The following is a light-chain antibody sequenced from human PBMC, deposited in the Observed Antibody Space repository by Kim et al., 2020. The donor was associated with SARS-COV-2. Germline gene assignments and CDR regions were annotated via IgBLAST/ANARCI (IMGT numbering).Light chain of an antibody. CDR3: QQYNNWPLT. J-gene: IGKJ4*01. Sequence: VCPGERATRSGRASQNVKSHLAWYQHRPGQGPRLVIAATSTRATGTPLRFSGSGSGTEFTLTIINLQSEDFAVYYCQQYNNWPLTFGGGTKVDIK. CDR1: QNVKSH. CDR2: ATS. V-gene: IGKV3-15*01.